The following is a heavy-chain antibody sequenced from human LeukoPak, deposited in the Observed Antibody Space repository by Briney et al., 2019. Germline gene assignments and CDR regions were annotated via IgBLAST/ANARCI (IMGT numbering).Heavy chain of an antibody. Sequence: GASVKVSCKASGYTFTGYYMHWVRQAPGQGLEWMGWINPNSGGTNYAQKFQGRVTMTRDTSISTAYMELSRLRSDDTAVYYCGRGLGYSGYDFDYWGQGTLVTVSS. D-gene: IGHD5-12*01. CDR2: INPNSGGT. V-gene: IGHV1-2*02. J-gene: IGHJ4*02. CDR3: GRGLGYSGYDFDY. CDR1: GYTFTGYY.